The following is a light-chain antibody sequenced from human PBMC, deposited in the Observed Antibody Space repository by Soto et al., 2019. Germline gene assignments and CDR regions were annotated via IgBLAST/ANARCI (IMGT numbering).Light chain of an antibody. CDR3: HQYKTSPFT. CDR2: GAS. J-gene: IGKJ3*01. V-gene: IGKV3-20*01. Sequence: EIVLTQSPGTLSLSPGERATLSCRASQSVSSDYLAWYQQKPGQAPRLLIYGASSRATGIPDRFSGSGSGTDFTLTISRLEPEDFAVYYCHQYKTSPFTFGPRTKVAIK. CDR1: QSVSSDY.